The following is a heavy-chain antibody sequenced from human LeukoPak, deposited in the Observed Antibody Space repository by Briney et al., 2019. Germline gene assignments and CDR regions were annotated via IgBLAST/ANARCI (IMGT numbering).Heavy chain of an antibody. J-gene: IGHJ3*02. CDR2: IWYDGSNK. Sequence: GGSLRLPCGASGFTFSRYGMHWVRQAPGKGLEWVAIIWYDGSNKYYADSVKGRFTISRDNSKNTLYLQMNSLRAEDTAVYYCARDSSTTVTGAFDIWGQGTMVTVSS. V-gene: IGHV3-33*01. CDR3: ARDSSTTVTGAFDI. CDR1: GFTFSRYG. D-gene: IGHD4-17*01.